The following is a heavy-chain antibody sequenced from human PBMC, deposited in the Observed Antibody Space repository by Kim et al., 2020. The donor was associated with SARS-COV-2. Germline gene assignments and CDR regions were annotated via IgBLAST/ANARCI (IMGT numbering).Heavy chain of an antibody. V-gene: IGHV3-21*01. CDR3: ARDGGGPAVRNDY. J-gene: IGHJ4*02. CDR1: GFTFSSYS. D-gene: IGHD6-13*01. CDR2: ISSSSSYI. Sequence: GGSLRLSCAASGFTFSSYSMNWVRQAPGKGLEWVSSISSSSSYIYYADSVKGRFTISRDNAKNSLYLQMNSLRAEDTAVYYCARDGGGPAVRNDYWGQGTLVTVSS.